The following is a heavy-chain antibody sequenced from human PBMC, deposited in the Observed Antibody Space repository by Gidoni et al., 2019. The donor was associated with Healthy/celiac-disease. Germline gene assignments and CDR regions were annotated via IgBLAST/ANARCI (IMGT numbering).Heavy chain of an antibody. D-gene: IGHD5-12*01. CDR2: ISYDGSNK. V-gene: IGHV3-30*18. J-gene: IGHJ4*02. CDR3: AKDSLISGYSGYDYFDY. CDR1: GFTFSSYG. Sequence: QVQLVESGGGVVQPGRSLRLSCAASGFTFSSYGMHWVRQAPGKGLEWVAVISYDGSNKYYADSVKGRFTISRDNSKNTLYLQMNSLRAEDTAVYYCAKDSLISGYSGYDYFDYWGQGTLVTVSS.